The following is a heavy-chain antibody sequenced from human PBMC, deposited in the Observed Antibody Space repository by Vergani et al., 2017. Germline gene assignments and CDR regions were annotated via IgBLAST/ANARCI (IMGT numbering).Heavy chain of an antibody. J-gene: IGHJ4*02. D-gene: IGHD2-15*01. V-gene: IGHV1-69*02. CDR2: IIPILGIA. Sequence: QVQLVHSGAEVKKPGSSVKVSCKASGGTFSSYTISWVRQAPGQGLEWMGRIIPILGIANYAQKFQGRVTITADKSTSTAYMELISLRSEDTAVYYCAIDLRYCRCGSCSYWGQGTLVTVSS. CDR3: AIDLRYCRCGSCSY. CDR1: GGTFSSYT.